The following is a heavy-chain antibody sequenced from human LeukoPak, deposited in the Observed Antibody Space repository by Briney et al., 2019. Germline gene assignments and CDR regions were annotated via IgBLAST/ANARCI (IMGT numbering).Heavy chain of an antibody. J-gene: IGHJ4*02. CDR2: ISSSSSYI. CDR1: GFTFSSYS. V-gene: IGHV3-21*01. D-gene: IGHD5-18*01. CDR3: ARGLPGIQLWLPDDY. Sequence: GGSLRLSCAASGFTFSSYSMNWVRQAPGKGLEWVSSISSSSSYIYYADSVKGRFTISRDNAKNSLYLQMNSLRAEDTAVYYCARGLPGIQLWLPDDYWGQGTLVTVSS.